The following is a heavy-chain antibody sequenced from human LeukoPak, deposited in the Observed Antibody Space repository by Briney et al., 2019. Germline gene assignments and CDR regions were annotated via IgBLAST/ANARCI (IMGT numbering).Heavy chain of an antibody. D-gene: IGHD2-2*01. CDR1: GYTFTGYY. V-gene: IGHV1-69*13. J-gene: IGHJ6*03. CDR3: ARGAGGSTYYYYYMDV. CDR2: IIPIFGTA. Sequence: SVKVSCKASGYTFTGYYMHWVRQAPGQGLEWMGGIIPIFGTANYAQKFQGRVTITADESTSTAYMELSSLRSEDTAVYYCARGAGGSTYYYYYMDVWGKGTTVTVSS.